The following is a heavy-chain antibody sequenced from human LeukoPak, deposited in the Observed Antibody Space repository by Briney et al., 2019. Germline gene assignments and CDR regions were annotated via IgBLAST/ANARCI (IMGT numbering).Heavy chain of an antibody. CDR3: ARGAQSYSSGSYYFDY. D-gene: IGHD6-19*01. V-gene: IGHV1-2*04. CDR2: INPNSGGT. CDR1: GYTFTCYY. J-gene: IGHJ4*02. Sequence: ASVKVSCKASGYTFTCYYMHWVRQAPGQGLEWMGWINPNSGGTNYAQKFQGWVTMTRDTSISTAYMELSRLRSDDTAVYYCARGAQSYSSGSYYFDYWGQGTLVTVSS.